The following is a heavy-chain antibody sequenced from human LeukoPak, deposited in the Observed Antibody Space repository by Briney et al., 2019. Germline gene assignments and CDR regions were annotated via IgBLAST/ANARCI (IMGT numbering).Heavy chain of an antibody. CDR3: AKVARVVAAAGGSRY. D-gene: IGHD6-13*01. CDR1: GFTFSSYG. CDR2: IRYNGSNK. Sequence: PGGSLRLSCAASGFTFSSYGMHWVRQAPGKGLEWVAFIRYNGSNKYYADSVKGRFTISRDNSKNTLYLQMNSLRAEDTAVYYCAKVARVVAAAGGSRYWGQGTLVTVSS. V-gene: IGHV3-30*02. J-gene: IGHJ4*02.